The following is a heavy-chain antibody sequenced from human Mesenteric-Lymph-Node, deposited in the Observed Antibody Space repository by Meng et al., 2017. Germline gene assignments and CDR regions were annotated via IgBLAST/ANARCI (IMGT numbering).Heavy chain of an antibody. Sequence: SETLSLTCAVYGGSVSGYYWSWIRQPPGKGLEWIGEINHSGSTNYNPSLKSRLAISVDTSKNQFSLKLSSVTAADTAVYYCARANYGNTYYFDYWGQGTLVTVSS. CDR2: INHSGST. V-gene: IGHV4-34*09. D-gene: IGHD3-16*01. CDR3: ARANYGNTYYFDY. J-gene: IGHJ4*02. CDR1: GGSVSGYY.